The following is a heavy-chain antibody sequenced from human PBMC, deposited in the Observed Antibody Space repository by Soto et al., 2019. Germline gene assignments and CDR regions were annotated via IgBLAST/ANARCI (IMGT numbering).Heavy chain of an antibody. CDR1: GFTFSSYA. D-gene: IGHD2-2*01. CDR2: ISGSGGST. CDR3: ARGRGYQLLSHYYYYYMDV. V-gene: IGHV3-23*01. J-gene: IGHJ6*03. Sequence: GGSLRLSCAASGFTFSSYAMSWVRQAPGKGLEWVSAISGSGGSTYYADSVKGRFTISRDNSKNTLYLQMNSLRAEDTAVYYCARGRGYQLLSHYYYYYMDVWGKGTTVTVSS.